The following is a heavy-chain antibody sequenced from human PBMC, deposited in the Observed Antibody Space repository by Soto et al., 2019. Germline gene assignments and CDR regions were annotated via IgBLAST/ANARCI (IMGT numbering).Heavy chain of an antibody. CDR3: TRGGDYDTLTGYYNWYFDL. J-gene: IGHJ2*01. V-gene: IGHV3-11*05. CDR2: ISRSGSYT. Sequence: QVQLVESGGGLVKPGGSLRLSCAASGFIFSDYYMSWIRQAPGKGLEWVSYISRSGSYTNYADSVKGRFTISRDNAKTSLYLQMNSLRAEDTAVYYCTRGGDYDTLTGYYNWYFDLWGRGTLVTVSS. D-gene: IGHD3-9*01. CDR1: GFIFSDYY.